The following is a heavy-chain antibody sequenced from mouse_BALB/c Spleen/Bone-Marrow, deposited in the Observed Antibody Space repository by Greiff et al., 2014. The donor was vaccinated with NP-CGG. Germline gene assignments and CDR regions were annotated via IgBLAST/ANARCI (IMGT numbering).Heavy chain of an antibody. D-gene: IGHD1-1*01. CDR3: AFYYYGSSLFAY. Sequence: VQLQQPGAELVKPGASVKLSCTASGFNIKDTYMHWGKQRPEQGLEWIGRIDPANGNTKYDPKFQGKATITADTSSNTAYLQLSSLTSEDTAVYYCAFYYYGSSLFAYWGQGTLVTVSA. V-gene: IGHV14-3*02. CDR2: IDPANGNT. J-gene: IGHJ3*01. CDR1: GFNIKDTY.